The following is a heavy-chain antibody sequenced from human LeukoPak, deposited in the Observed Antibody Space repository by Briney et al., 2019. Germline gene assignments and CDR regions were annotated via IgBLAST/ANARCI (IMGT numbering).Heavy chain of an antibody. Sequence: SQTLSLTCTVSGGSISSGGYYWSWIRQHPGKGLEWIGYIYYSGSTYYNPSLKSRVTISVDTSKNQFSLKLSSVTAADTAVYYCARELVPAAIPVGRGFDPWGQGTLVTVSS. CDR3: ARELVPAAIPVGRGFDP. CDR1: GGSISSGGYY. CDR2: IYYSGST. D-gene: IGHD2-2*02. J-gene: IGHJ5*02. V-gene: IGHV4-31*03.